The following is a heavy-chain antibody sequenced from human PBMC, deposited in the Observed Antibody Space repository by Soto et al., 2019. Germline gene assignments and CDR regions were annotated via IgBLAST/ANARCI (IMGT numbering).Heavy chain of an antibody. CDR1: GFTFKNYA. J-gene: IGHJ1*01. CDR2: TTGSGANK. D-gene: IGHD4-17*01. V-gene: IGHV3-23*01. CDR3: AKDGDFGEDGPAEYFEH. Sequence: EVNLLESVGGVMQPGESLRISCVGSGFTFKNYAMTWVRQAPGKGLEWVSGTTGSGANKHYADSVRGRFTISRDNSKKTLYLEMKSLRVEDTAVYYCAKDGDFGEDGPAEYFEHWGQGTLVTVSS.